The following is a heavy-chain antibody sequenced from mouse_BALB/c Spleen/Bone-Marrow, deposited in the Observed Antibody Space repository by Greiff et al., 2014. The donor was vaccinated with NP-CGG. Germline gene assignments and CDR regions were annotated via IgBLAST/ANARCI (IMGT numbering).Heavy chain of an antibody. V-gene: IGHV14-3*02. CDR2: IDPANGNT. J-gene: IGHJ3*01. CDR3: ASYYYGSAWFAY. Sequence: EVQLQQSGAELVKPGASVKLSCTASGLNIKDTYMHWVKQRPEQGLEWIGRIDPANGNTKYDPKFQGKATITADTSSNTAYLQLSSLTSEDTAVYYCASYYYGSAWFAYWGQGTLVTVSA. CDR1: GLNIKDTY. D-gene: IGHD1-1*01.